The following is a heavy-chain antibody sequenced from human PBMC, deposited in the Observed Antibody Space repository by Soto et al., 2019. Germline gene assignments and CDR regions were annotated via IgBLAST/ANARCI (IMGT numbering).Heavy chain of an antibody. CDR3: ARVRAYSYGYEDY. CDR2: IYHTGTT. V-gene: IGHV4-30-4*01. CDR1: GCSISNSGDYY. Sequence: NPXETLSLTCTVSGCSISNSGDYYWSWIRQSPGSGLEWIGYIYHTGTTYYNPSLRGRAVVSADTSENQFSLKLSSVTAADTAMYYCARVRAYSYGYEDYWGQGTLVTVSS. J-gene: IGHJ4*02. D-gene: IGHD5-18*01.